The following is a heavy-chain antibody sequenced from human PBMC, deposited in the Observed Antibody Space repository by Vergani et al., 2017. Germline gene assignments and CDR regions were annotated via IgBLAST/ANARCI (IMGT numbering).Heavy chain of an antibody. CDR1: GFTFSSYW. V-gene: IGHV3-7*01. CDR2: IKQDGSEK. CDR3: AGDPYYYDSSPGEGYFDY. J-gene: IGHJ4*02. D-gene: IGHD3-22*01. Sequence: EVQLVESGGGLVQPGGSLRLSCAASGFTFSSYWMSWVRQAPGKGLEWVANIKQDGSEKYYVDSVKGRFTISRDNAKNSLYLQMNSLRAEDTAVYYCAGDPYYYDSSPGEGYFDYWGQGTLVTVSS.